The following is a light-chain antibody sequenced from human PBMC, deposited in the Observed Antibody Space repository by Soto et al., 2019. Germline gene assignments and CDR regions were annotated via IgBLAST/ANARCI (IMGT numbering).Light chain of an antibody. J-gene: IGLJ3*02. Sequence: QSVLTQPPSVSGAPGQTVTISCSGSGSNVGASYDVHWYQLLPGAGPRLLIYKNNNRPSGVPDRFSGSQSGTSATLAITGLRAEDEADYYCRSYDSSLSGPLFGGGTKLTVL. CDR3: RSYDSSLSGPL. CDR2: KNN. CDR1: GSNVGASYD. V-gene: IGLV1-40*01.